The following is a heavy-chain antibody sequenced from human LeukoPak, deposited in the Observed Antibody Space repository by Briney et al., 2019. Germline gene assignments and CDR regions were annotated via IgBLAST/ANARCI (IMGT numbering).Heavy chain of an antibody. V-gene: IGHV4-31*03. J-gene: IGHJ4*02. CDR3: ARQIASAGTAGFDF. Sequence: PSQTLSLTCNVSGGSINNGGYYWSWIRQHPGKGLEWIGYIYYSGSTYYNPSLKSRVAISVDTSKKQFSLKLSSVTAADTAVYYCARQIASAGTAGFDFWGQGALVTVSS. CDR2: IYYSGST. CDR1: GGSINNGGYY. D-gene: IGHD6-13*01.